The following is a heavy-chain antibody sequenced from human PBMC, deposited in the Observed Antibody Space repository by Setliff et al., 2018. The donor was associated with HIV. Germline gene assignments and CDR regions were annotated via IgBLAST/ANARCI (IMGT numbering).Heavy chain of an antibody. D-gene: IGHD3-22*01. CDR3: ARLGYYDSSGQDMIDY. Sequence: GGSLRLSCAASGFKFDDYGMSWVRQAPGKGLEWVSGVNWNGDIIGHADSVKGRFTISRDNAKKSLYLQMNSLRVEDTALFYCARLGYYDSSGQDMIDYWGQGTLVTVSS. J-gene: IGHJ4*02. CDR1: GFKFDDYG. CDR2: VNWNGDII. V-gene: IGHV3-20*04.